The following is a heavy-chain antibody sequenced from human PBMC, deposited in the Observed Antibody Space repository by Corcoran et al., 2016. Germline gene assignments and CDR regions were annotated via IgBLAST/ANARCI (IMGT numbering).Heavy chain of an antibody. V-gene: IGHV3-30*18. J-gene: IGHJ4*02. CDR3: AKDHGVITLLDWARDY. D-gene: IGHD3-22*01. Sequence: QVQLVESGGGVVQPGRSLRLSCAASGFTFSSYGMHWVRQAPGKGLEWVAVISYDGSNKYYADSVKGRFTISRDNSKNTLYLQMNSLRAEDTAVYPCAKDHGVITLLDWARDYWGQGTLVTVSS. CDR2: ISYDGSNK. CDR1: GFTFSSYG.